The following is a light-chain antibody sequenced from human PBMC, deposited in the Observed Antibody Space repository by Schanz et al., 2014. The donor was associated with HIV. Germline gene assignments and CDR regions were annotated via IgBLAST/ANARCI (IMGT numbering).Light chain of an antibody. Sequence: QAVVTQESSLTVSPGGTVTLTCGSSTGAVTSGHYAYWFQQKPGQAPRTLIHDTNNRHSWTPARFSGSLLGGKAALTLSGAQPEDEAEYYCLLSYSGARLVRFGGGTKLTVL. CDR1: TGAVTSGHY. CDR3: LLSYSGARLVR. V-gene: IGLV7-46*01. CDR2: DTN. J-gene: IGLJ2*01.